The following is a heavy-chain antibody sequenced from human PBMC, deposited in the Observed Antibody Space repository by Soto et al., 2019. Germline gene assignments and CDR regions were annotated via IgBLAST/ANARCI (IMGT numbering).Heavy chain of an antibody. D-gene: IGHD3-10*01. Sequence: PGGSLRLSCAASGFTFSSYSMNWVRQAPGKGLEWVSYISSSSSTIYYADSAKGRFAISRDNSKNTVYLQMNSLRAEDTAVYYCSRDDGITMVRGVITDYYMDVWGKGTTVTVSS. CDR3: SRDDGITMVRGVITDYYMDV. J-gene: IGHJ6*03. CDR1: GFTFSSYS. CDR2: ISSSSSTI. V-gene: IGHV3-48*01.